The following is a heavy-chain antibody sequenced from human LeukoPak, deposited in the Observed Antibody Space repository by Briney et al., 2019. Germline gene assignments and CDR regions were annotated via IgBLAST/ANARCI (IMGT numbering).Heavy chain of an antibody. CDR2: ISSDGGVT. CDR3: ARDPHCGSTSCLSYFDY. CDR1: GFTFSSHA. D-gene: IGHD2-2*01. Sequence: GGSLRLSCAASGFTFSSHAMHWVRQAPGKGLEYVSAISSDGGVTYYANSVKGRFTISRDNSKNTVHLQMGSLRGEDMAVYYCARDPHCGSTSCLSYFDYWGQLTLVTVSS. V-gene: IGHV3-64*01. J-gene: IGHJ4*01.